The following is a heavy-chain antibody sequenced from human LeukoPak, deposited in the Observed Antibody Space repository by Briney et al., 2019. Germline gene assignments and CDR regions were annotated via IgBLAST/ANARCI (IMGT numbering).Heavy chain of an antibody. J-gene: IGHJ4*02. Sequence: GGSLRLSCEVSGFTFSDHYMSWIRQAPGKRLEWVSYISSGSTYTNYADSVEGRFTISRDNAKNSLYLQMNSLRAEDTAVYYCARGDYGGAYFDYWGQGTLVTVSS. V-gene: IGHV3-11*05. D-gene: IGHD4-23*01. CDR2: ISSGSTYT. CDR1: GFTFSDHY. CDR3: ARGDYGGAYFDY.